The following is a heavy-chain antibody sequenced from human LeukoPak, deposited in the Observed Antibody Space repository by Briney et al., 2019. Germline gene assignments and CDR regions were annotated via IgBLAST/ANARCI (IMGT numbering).Heavy chain of an antibody. CDR3: ARDLYSSGWGYLDY. Sequence: SETLSLTCTISGYSISSGYHWGWIRPPPGKGLEWIGSIYHSGSTYYNPSLKSRVTISLDTSENQFSLKLSSVTAADTAVYYCARDLYSSGWGYLDYWGQGTLVTVSS. D-gene: IGHD6-19*01. J-gene: IGHJ4*02. CDR2: IYHSGST. CDR1: GYSISSGYH. V-gene: IGHV4-38-2*02.